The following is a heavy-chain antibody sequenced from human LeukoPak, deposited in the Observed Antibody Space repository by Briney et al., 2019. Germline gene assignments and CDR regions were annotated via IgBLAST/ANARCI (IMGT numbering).Heavy chain of an antibody. CDR1: GGTFSSYA. V-gene: IGHV1-69*06. CDR2: IIPIFGTA. J-gene: IGHJ4*02. Sequence: GASVKVSCKASGGTFSSYAISWVRQAPGQGLEWMGGIIPIFGTANYAQKFQGRVTITADKSTSTAYMELSSLRSEDTAVYYCARVPMCGGSCYLFDYWGQGTLVTVSS. CDR3: ARVPMCGGSCYLFDY. D-gene: IGHD2-15*01.